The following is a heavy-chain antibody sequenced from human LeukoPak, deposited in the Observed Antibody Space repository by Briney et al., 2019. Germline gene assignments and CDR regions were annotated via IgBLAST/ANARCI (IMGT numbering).Heavy chain of an antibody. CDR3: AKSGYSYGLNYYYYYMDV. Sequence: GGSLRLSCAASGFTFSSYGMHWVRQAPGKGLEWVAFIRYDGSNKYYADSVKGRFTISRDNSKNTLYLQMNSLRAEDTAVYYCAKSGYSYGLNYYYYYMDVWGKGTTVTVSS. CDR2: IRYDGSNK. CDR1: GFTFSSYG. J-gene: IGHJ6*03. D-gene: IGHD5-18*01. V-gene: IGHV3-30*02.